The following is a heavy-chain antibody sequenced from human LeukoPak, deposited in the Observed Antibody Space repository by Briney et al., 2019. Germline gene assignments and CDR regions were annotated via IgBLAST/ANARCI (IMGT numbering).Heavy chain of an antibody. CDR3: ARDPDCSGGSCYPFFGY. CDR1: GGSISSYY. V-gene: IGHV4-59*01. Sequence: SETLSLTCTVSGGSISSYYWSWIRQPPGKGLEWIGYIYYSGSTNYNPSLKSRVTISVDTSKNQFSLKLSSVTAADTAVYYCARDPDCSGGSCYPFFGYWGQGTLVTVSS. CDR2: IYYSGST. D-gene: IGHD2-15*01. J-gene: IGHJ4*02.